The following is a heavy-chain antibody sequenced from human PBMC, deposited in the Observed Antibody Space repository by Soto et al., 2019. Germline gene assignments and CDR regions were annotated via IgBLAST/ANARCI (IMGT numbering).Heavy chain of an antibody. J-gene: IGHJ4*02. V-gene: IGHV4-59*08. CDR2: IYYSGST. Sequence: SETLSLTCTVSGGSISSYYWSWIRQPPGKGLEWIGYIYYSGSTYYNPSLKSRVTISVDTSKNQFSLKLSSVTAADTAVYYCARGLTNYYDSSGFDYWGQGTLVTV. D-gene: IGHD3-22*01. CDR3: ARGLTNYYDSSGFDY. CDR1: GGSISSYY.